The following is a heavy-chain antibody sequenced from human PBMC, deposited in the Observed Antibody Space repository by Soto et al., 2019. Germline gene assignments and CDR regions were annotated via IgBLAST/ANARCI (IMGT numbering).Heavy chain of an antibody. J-gene: IGHJ4*02. CDR2: INYSGNT. V-gene: IGHV4-34*01. D-gene: IGHD1-26*01. CDR1: GGSFSGYY. CDR3: ARHHVRGRTIVGAAEY. Sequence: SETLSLTYAAYGGSFSGYYWSWIRQPPGKGLEWIGEINYSGNTNYNPSLKSRVSISVDTSKNQLFLNMSSVTAADTAMYYCARHHVRGRTIVGAAEYWGQGTLVTVSS.